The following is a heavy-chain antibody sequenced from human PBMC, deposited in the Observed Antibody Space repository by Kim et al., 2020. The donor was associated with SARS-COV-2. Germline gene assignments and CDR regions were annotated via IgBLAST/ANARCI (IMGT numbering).Heavy chain of an antibody. Sequence: GGSLRLSCAASGFTFSSYSMNWVRQAPGKGLEWVSSISSSSSYIYYADSVKGRFTISRDNAKNSLYLQMNSLRAEDTAVYYCARAGAGAYGMDVWGQGTTVTVSS. CDR3: ARAGAGAYGMDV. D-gene: IGHD3-10*01. V-gene: IGHV3-21*01. CDR2: ISSSSSYI. CDR1: GFTFSSYS. J-gene: IGHJ6*02.